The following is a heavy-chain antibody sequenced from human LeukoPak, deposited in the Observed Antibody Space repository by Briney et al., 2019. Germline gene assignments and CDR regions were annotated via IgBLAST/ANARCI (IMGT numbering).Heavy chain of an antibody. J-gene: IGHJ4*02. CDR1: GGSISSGGYY. D-gene: IGHD3-10*01. V-gene: IGHV4-31*03. Sequence: SETLSLTCTVSGGSISSGGYYWSWIRQHPGKGLEWIGYIYYSGSTYYNPSLKSRVTISVDTSKNQFSLKLSSVTAADTAVYYCARVWFDGSGSYSLGDYWGQGTLVTVSS. CDR2: IYYSGST. CDR3: ARVWFDGSGSYSLGDY.